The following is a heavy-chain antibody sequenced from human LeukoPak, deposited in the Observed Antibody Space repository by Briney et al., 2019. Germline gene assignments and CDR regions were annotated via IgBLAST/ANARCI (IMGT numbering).Heavy chain of an antibody. Sequence: GGSLRLSCAASGFTFSNYGIHWVRQAPGKGLEWGAVISYDGNNKYYADSVKGRFTISRDNSKNTLFLQMNSLRAEDTAVYYCAKGVDYCSGGSCPADYWGPGTLVTVSS. CDR2: ISYDGNNK. CDR3: AKGVDYCSGGSCPADY. J-gene: IGHJ4*02. V-gene: IGHV3-30*18. CDR1: GFTFSNYG. D-gene: IGHD2-15*01.